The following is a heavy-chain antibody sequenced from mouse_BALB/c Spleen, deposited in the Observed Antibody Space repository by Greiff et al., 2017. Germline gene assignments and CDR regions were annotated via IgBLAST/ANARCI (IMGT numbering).Heavy chain of an antibody. J-gene: IGHJ4*01. Sequence: QVQLQQSGAELVRPGTSVKVSCKASGYAFTNYLIEWVKQRPGQGLEWIGVINPGSGGTNYNEKFKGKATLTADKSSSTAYVQLSSLTSDDSAVYFCARRGTTVVAPYAMDYWGQGTSVTVSS. CDR3: ARRGTTVVAPYAMDY. CDR1: GYAFTNYL. V-gene: IGHV1-54*01. CDR2: INPGSGGT. D-gene: IGHD1-1*01.